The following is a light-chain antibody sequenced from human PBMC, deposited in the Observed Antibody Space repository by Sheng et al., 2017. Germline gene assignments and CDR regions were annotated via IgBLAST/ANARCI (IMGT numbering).Light chain of an antibody. CDR2: GAS. Sequence: EIVLTQSPATLSLSPGERATLSCRASQSISTHLAWYQQKPGQAPRLLIYGASSRATGIPDRFSGSGSGTDFRLKISRVEAEDVGVYYCMQGTHWLFTFGQGTKLEIK. CDR3: MQGTHWLFT. V-gene: IGKV3-11*01. CDR1: QSISTH. J-gene: IGKJ2*01.